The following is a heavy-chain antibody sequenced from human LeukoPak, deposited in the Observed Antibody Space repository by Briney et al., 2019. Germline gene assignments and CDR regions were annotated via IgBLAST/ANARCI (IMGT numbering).Heavy chain of an antibody. V-gene: IGHV4-4*02. Sequence: SETLSLTCAVSGGPISSSNWWSWVRQPPGKGLEWIGEIYHSGSTNYNPSLKSRVTISVDTSKNQFSLKLSSVTAADTAVYYCARAGSSGYYFDYWGQGTLVTVSS. CDR3: ARAGSSGYYFDY. CDR1: GGPISSSNW. J-gene: IGHJ4*02. D-gene: IGHD3-22*01. CDR2: IYHSGST.